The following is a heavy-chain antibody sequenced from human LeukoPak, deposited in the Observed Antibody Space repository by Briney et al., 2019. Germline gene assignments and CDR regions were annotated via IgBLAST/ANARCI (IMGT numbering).Heavy chain of an antibody. CDR1: GGSINNGGYY. V-gene: IGHV4-31*03. Sequence: SETLSLTCTVSGGSINNGGYYWGWLRQHPGRGVEGIGYIYYSGSSYYNPSLRSRVTISVDTSKNHFSLKLSSVTAADTAVYYCARNRDGYNSFDYWGQGTLVTVSS. D-gene: IGHD5-24*01. CDR3: ARNRDGYNSFDY. CDR2: IYYSGSS. J-gene: IGHJ4*02.